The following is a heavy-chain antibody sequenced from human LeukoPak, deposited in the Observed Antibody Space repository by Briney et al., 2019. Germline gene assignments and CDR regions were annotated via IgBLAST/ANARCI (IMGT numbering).Heavy chain of an antibody. V-gene: IGHV3-74*01. CDR3: ARDFAWLLFDY. Sequence: PGGSLTLSCAASGFTFSAYWMHWVRQAPGKGLVWVSRVKYDGSTTTYADSVKGRFTISRDNAKNILYSQMHSLRGDDPAVYYCARDFAWLLFDYWGQGTLVTVSS. D-gene: IGHD3-9*01. J-gene: IGHJ4*02. CDR2: VKYDGSTT. CDR1: GFTFSAYW.